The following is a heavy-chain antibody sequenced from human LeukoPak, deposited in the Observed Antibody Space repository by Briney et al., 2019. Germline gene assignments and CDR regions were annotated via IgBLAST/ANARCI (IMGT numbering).Heavy chain of an antibody. Sequence: GGSLRLSCAASGLTFSNYAMSWVRQAPGKGLEWVSAITGRGGNTYYADSVEGRFTISRDNSKNTVFLQMNSLRAEDTAVYYCAKWGDYDVLTGYYVSDYWGQGTLVTVSS. CDR3: AKWGDYDVLTGYYVSDY. V-gene: IGHV3-23*01. CDR2: ITGRGGNT. CDR1: GLTFSNYA. D-gene: IGHD3-9*01. J-gene: IGHJ4*02.